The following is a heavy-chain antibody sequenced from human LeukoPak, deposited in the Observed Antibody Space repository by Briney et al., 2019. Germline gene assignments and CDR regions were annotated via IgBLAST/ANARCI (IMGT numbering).Heavy chain of an antibody. CDR1: GYSISTGYY. V-gene: IGHV4-38-2*02. D-gene: IGHD3-10*01. Sequence: SETLSLTCTVSGYSISTGYYWDWIRQPPGKGLEWIGTFYHGGSTYYNPSLKSRVTISVDTSKNQFSLKLSSVTAADTAVYYCARLLWFGDDYWGQGTLVTVSS. J-gene: IGHJ4*02. CDR2: FYHGGST. CDR3: ARLLWFGDDY.